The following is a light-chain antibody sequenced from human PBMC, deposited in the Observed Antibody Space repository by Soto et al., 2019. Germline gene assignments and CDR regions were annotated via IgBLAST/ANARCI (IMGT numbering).Light chain of an antibody. V-gene: IGKV4-1*01. CDR1: QMVFYNSNNKNY. J-gene: IGKJ4*01. Sequence: DIVMTQSPDSLAVSLGERATINCKSSQMVFYNSNNKNYLAWYQQKPGQPPKLLIYWASTRESGVPDRFSGSGSGTDFTRTISSLQAEEVAIYHCQQSYVMPLTFGGGTKVEI. CDR2: WAS. CDR3: QQSYVMPLT.